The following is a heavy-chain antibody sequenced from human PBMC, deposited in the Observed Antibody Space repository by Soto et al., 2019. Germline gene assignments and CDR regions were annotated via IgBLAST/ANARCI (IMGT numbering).Heavy chain of an antibody. V-gene: IGHV1-8*01. CDR1: GYTFTSYD. CDR3: EGRGENGMDA. Sequence: QVQLVQSGAEVKKPGASVKVSCKASGYTFTSYDINWVRQATGQWLEWMGWMNPNSGNTGYPQKVQGRVTLTRNTSIITAYMELRSLRSEDTALYYCEGRGENGMDAWGRGTTVTDSS. D-gene: IGHD3-10*01. J-gene: IGHJ6*02. CDR2: MNPNSGNT.